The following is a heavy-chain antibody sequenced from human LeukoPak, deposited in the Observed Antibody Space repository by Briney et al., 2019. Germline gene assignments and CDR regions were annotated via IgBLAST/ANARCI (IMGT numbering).Heavy chain of an antibody. CDR2: IGSSSSYI. V-gene: IGHV3-21*01. J-gene: IGHJ6*02. D-gene: IGHD4-4*01. CDR3: ARDPKDYSNYYYYGMDV. CDR1: GFTFSSYS. Sequence: GGSLRLSCAASGFTFSSYSMNWVRQAPGKGLEWVSSIGSSSSYIYYADSVKGRFTISRDNAKNSLYLQMNSLRAEDTAVYYCARDPKDYSNYYYYGMDVWGQGTTVTVSS.